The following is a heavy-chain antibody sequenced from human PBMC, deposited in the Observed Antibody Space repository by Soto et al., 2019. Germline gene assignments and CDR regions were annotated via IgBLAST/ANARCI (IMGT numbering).Heavy chain of an antibody. D-gene: IGHD6-13*01. V-gene: IGHV3-23*01. CDR1: GFTFSSYA. CDR2: ISSSGGGT. J-gene: IGHJ3*02. CDR3: AKEGGGGMAQRDAFDI. Sequence: EVPLLESGGGLVQPGGSLRLSCAASGFTFSSYAMSWVRQAPGKGLEWVSAISSSGGGTYYADSVKGRFTISRDNXKXXLYLQMNSLRAEDTAVYYCAKEGGGGMAQRDAFDIWGQGTMVTVSS.